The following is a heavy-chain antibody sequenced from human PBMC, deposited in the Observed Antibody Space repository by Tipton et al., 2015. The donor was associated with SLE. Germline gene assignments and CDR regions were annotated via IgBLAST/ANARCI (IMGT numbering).Heavy chain of an antibody. D-gene: IGHD1-26*01. J-gene: IGHJ6*02. CDR3: AREARREPGGMDV. V-gene: IGHV3-74*01. CDR1: GFTFSSYE. CDR2: INSDGSST. Sequence: SLRLSCAASGFTFSSYEMNWVRQAPGNGLEWVSYINSDGSSTSYADSVKGRFTISRDNAKNTLYLQMNSLRAEDTAVYYCAREARREPGGMDVWGQGTTVTVSS.